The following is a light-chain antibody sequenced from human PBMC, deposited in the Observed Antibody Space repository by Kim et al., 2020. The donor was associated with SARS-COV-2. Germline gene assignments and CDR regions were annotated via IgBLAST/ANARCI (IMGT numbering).Light chain of an antibody. V-gene: IGKV3-20*01. CDR1: QSISSEF. CDR3: QQYTTSPPEYT. Sequence: PGERATLSCRASQSISSEFLAWYQQISGQPPRLLIFGASNRAAGIPDRFSGGGSGTDFTLTITRLEPADSALYYCQQYTTSPPEYTFGPGTKLEIK. CDR2: GAS. J-gene: IGKJ2*01.